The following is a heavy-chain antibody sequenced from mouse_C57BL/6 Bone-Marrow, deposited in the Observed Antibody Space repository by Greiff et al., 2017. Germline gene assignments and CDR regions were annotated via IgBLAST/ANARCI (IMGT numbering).Heavy chain of an antibody. CDR1: GYTFTSYG. CDR2: IYPRSGNT. CDR3: ARARLRGAY. J-gene: IGHJ3*01. Sequence: VQRVESGAELARPGASVKLSCKASGYTFTSYGISWVKQRTGQGLEWIGEIYPRSGNTYYNEKFKGKGTLTADKSSSPAYMGLRSLTSEDAAVYVCARARLRGAYGGQGTLVTVSA. D-gene: IGHD1-2*01. V-gene: IGHV1-81*01.